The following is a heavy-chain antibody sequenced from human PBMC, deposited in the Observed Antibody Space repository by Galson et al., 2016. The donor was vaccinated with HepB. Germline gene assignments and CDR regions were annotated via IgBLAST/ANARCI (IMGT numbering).Heavy chain of an antibody. V-gene: IGHV2-5*01. CDR2: IFWNDDK. CDR3: AHTTFNEGWFDP. CDR1: GFSLSTSGVG. D-gene: IGHD1-1*01. Sequence: PALVKPTQTLTLTCTFSGFSLSTSGVGVGWIRQPPGQALEWLAVIFWNDDKRYRPSLKSRLTIAKATSKNHVVLTMTNMDPVDTTTYYCAHTTFNEGWFDPWGQGSLVTVSS. J-gene: IGHJ5*02.